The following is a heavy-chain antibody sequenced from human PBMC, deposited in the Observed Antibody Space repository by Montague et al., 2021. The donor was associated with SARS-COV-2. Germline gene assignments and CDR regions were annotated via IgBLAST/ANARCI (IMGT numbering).Heavy chain of an antibody. CDR3: ARENTVTTFGGPYYIDS. Sequence: SETLSLTCIVSGSSVRSYYWSWIRQPPGKGLEWFGYIYDSGSTNXXPSLKSRVTISVDTSKNQFSLKLSSVTAADTAVYYCARENTVTTFGGPYYIDSWGQGTLVTVSA. J-gene: IGHJ4*02. D-gene: IGHD4-17*01. CDR1: GSSVRSYY. V-gene: IGHV4-59*02. CDR2: IYDSGST.